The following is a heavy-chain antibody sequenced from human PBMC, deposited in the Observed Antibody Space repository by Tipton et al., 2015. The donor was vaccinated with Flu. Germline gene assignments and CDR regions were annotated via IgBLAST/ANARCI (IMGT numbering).Heavy chain of an antibody. Sequence: TLSLTCAVYGGSFNGYYWTWIRQSPGKGLEWIGEINHSGSTNYNPSLKSRVTISVDTSKNQFSLKLSSVTAADTAVYYCARGPLLDLWGRGTLVTVSS. J-gene: IGHJ2*01. CDR3: ARGPLLDL. V-gene: IGHV4-34*01. CDR2: INHSGST. D-gene: IGHD5/OR15-5a*01. CDR1: GGSFNGYY.